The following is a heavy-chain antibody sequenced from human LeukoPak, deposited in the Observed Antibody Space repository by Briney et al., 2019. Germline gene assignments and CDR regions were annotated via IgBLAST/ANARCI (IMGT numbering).Heavy chain of an antibody. D-gene: IGHD1-26*01. CDR2: ISSSGSST. Sequence: QTGGSLRLSCAASGFTFSSYAMSWVRQAPGKGLEWVSAISSSGSSTYYADSVKGRFTISRGNSKNTLYLQMNSLRAEDTAVYYCAKDYGREGGSYWGDFDYWGQGTLVTVSS. CDR3: AKDYGREGGSYWGDFDY. J-gene: IGHJ4*02. CDR1: GFTFSSYA. V-gene: IGHV3-23*01.